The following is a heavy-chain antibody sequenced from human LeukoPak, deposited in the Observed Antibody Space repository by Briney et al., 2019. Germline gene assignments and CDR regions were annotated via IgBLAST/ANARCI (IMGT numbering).Heavy chain of an antibody. V-gene: IGHV3-7*01. CDR1: GFTFSSYW. D-gene: IGHD3-10*01. CDR3: AREGTMLVRGVSYFDY. Sequence: GGSLRLSCSASGFTFSSYWMSWVRQAPGKGLEWMANIKQDGSVQNYVDSVKGRFTISRDNSKNTLYLQMNSLRAEDTAVYYCAREGTMLVRGVSYFDYWGQGTLVTVSS. CDR2: IKQDGSVQ. J-gene: IGHJ4*02.